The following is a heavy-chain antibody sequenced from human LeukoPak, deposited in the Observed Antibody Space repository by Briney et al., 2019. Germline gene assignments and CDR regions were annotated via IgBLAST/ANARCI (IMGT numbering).Heavy chain of an antibody. V-gene: IGHV3-21*01. Sequence: PGGSLRLSCAASGFTFSSYSMNWVRQAPGKGLEWVSFISSSSSDIYYADSVKGRFIISRDNAKNSLYLQMNSLRAEDTAVYYCARVFYDSRGYYYLSYWGQGTLVTVSS. J-gene: IGHJ4*02. CDR3: ARVFYDSRGYYYLSY. D-gene: IGHD3-22*01. CDR1: GFTFSSYS. CDR2: ISSSSSDI.